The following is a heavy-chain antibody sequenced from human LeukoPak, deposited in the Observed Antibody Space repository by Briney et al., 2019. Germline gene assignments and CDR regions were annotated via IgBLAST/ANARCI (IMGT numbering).Heavy chain of an antibody. CDR3: ARHTFLGGSGSYHFDY. Sequence: GESLQISCKGSGYSFTSYWIGWVRQMPGKGLEWMGIIYPGDSDTRYSPSFQGQVTISADKSISTANLQWSSLKASDTAMYYCARHTFLGGSGSYHFDYWGQGTLVTVSS. V-gene: IGHV5-51*01. CDR2: IYPGDSDT. J-gene: IGHJ4*02. D-gene: IGHD3-10*01. CDR1: GYSFTSYW.